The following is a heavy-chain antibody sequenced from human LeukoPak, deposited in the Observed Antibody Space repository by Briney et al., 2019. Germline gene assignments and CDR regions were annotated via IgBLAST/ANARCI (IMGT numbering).Heavy chain of an antibody. Sequence: TGGSLRLSCTASGLTFSNYAMSWVRQAPGKGLEWVANIKQDGSEKYYVDSVKGRFTISRDNAKNSLYLQMNSLRAEDTAVYYCARDLHTVGYYDSSGYSTGAFDIWGQGTMVTVSS. CDR1: GLTFSNYA. CDR2: IKQDGSEK. D-gene: IGHD3-22*01. J-gene: IGHJ3*02. V-gene: IGHV3-7*01. CDR3: ARDLHTVGYYDSSGYSTGAFDI.